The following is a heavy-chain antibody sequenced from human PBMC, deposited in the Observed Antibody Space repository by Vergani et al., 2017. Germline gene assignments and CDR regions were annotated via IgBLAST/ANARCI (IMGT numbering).Heavy chain of an antibody. Sequence: QVQLQESGPGLVKPSETLSLTCTVSGGSISSYYWSWIRQPAGKGLEWIGRIYTSGSTNYNPSLKSRVTMSVDTSKNQFSLKLSSVTAADTAVYYCARVTRIAAAGTRYYYYMDVWGKGTTVTVSS. CDR2: IYTSGST. J-gene: IGHJ6*03. CDR3: ARVTRIAAAGTRYYYYMDV. D-gene: IGHD6-13*01. V-gene: IGHV4-4*07. CDR1: GGSISSYY.